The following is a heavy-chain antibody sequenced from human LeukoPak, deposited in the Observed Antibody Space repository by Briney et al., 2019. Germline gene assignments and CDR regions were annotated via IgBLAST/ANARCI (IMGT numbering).Heavy chain of an antibody. CDR3: AKGNMGEQWLNWFDP. D-gene: IGHD6-19*01. V-gene: IGHV3-9*01. Sequence: PGRSLRLSCAASGFTFDDYAMHWVRQAPGKGLEWVSGISWNSGSIGYADSVKGRFTISRDNAKNSLYLQMNSLRAEDTALYYCAKGNMGEQWLNWFDPWGQGTLVTVSS. CDR1: GFTFDDYA. CDR2: ISWNSGSI. J-gene: IGHJ5*02.